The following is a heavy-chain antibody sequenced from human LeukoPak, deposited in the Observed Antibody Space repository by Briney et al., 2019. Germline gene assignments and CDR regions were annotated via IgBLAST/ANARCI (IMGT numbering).Heavy chain of an antibody. V-gene: IGHV3-23*01. CDR1: GFTFSSYA. D-gene: IGHD3-3*01. CDR3: ARGRQDDFWSGYSFDY. Sequence: HPGGSLRLSCAASGFTFSSYAMNWVRQAPGKGLEWVSAISGSGGSTYYADSVKGRFTISRDNSKNTLYLQMNSLRAEDTAVYYCARGRQDDFWSGYSFDYWGQGTLVTVSS. J-gene: IGHJ4*02. CDR2: ISGSGGST.